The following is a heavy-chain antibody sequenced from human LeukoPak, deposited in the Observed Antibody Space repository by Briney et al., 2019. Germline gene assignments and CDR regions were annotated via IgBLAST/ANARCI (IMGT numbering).Heavy chain of an antibody. CDR2: ISTNSAYV. D-gene: IGHD6-13*01. V-gene: IGHV3-21*01. CDR1: GFTFSSHY. Sequence: PGGSLRLSCAASGFTFSSHYINWVRQAPGKGLEWVSSISTNSAYVSYAGSVKGRFTISRDNAKNSLYLQMNSLRGDDTAVYYCARVSSSSWFVDYWGQGTLVTVSS. J-gene: IGHJ4*02. CDR3: ARVSSSSWFVDY.